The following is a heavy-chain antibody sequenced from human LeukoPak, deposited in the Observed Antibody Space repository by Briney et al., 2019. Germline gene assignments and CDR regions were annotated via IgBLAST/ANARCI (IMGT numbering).Heavy chain of an antibody. CDR3: ARGHYDLAP. Sequence: PSETLSLTCTVSGGSISGYYWSWIRQPPRKGLEWIGYIYSSGSTKYDPSPESRVTISLDTSKNQVSLNLSSVTAADTAIYFCARGHYDLAPWGQGILVTVSS. CDR1: GGSISGYY. J-gene: IGHJ5*02. D-gene: IGHD4-17*01. V-gene: IGHV4-59*01. CDR2: IYSSGST.